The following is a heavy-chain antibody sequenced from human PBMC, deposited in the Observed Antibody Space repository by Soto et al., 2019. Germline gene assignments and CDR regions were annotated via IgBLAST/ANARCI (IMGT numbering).Heavy chain of an antibody. Sequence: ASVKVSCKASGYTFTSYAMHWVRQAPGQGLEWMGRIIPILGIANYAQKFQGRVTITADKSTSTAYMELSSLRSEDTAVYYCARDHEAADYYYYGMDVWGQGTTVTVSS. CDR3: ARDHEAADYYYYGMDV. V-gene: IGHV1-69*04. D-gene: IGHD2-15*01. J-gene: IGHJ6*02. CDR2: IIPILGIA. CDR1: GYTFTSYA.